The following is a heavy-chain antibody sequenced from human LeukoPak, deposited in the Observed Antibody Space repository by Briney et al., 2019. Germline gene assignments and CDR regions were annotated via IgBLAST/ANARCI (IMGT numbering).Heavy chain of an antibody. J-gene: IGHJ5*02. D-gene: IGHD3-10*01. CDR3: ASTDYNPSLKSRVTISVDTSKTQFSLKLSSVTAADTAVYYCARDGREYQLVWGSGWFDP. Sequence: SETLSLTCTVPGGSISSCYWSWIRQPPGKGLEWIGSIYYSGSTNYTPSPTSRVTISEQTSKNPSSMNLSSATGAPTPLYYSASTDYNPSLKSRVTISVDTSKTQFSLKLSSVTAADTAVYYCARDGREYQLVWGSGWFDPWGQGTLVTVSS. CDR1: GGSISSCY. V-gene: IGHV4-59*01. CDR2: IYYSGST.